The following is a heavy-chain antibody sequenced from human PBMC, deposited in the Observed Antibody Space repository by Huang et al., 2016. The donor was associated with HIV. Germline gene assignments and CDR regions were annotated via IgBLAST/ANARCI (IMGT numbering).Heavy chain of an antibody. D-gene: IGHD6-13*01. V-gene: IGHV3-30*18. Sequence: QVQLVESGGGVVQPGRSRGISCAASGFTFSSYGMHWVRQDPGEGLGGVAVISYDGKTKYYADSVKGRFSISRDNSKTTVYLQLNSLRVEDTAVYYCAKGGSAAAVLDFWGQGTLVTVSS. CDR1: GFTFSSYG. CDR2: ISYDGKTK. J-gene: IGHJ4*02. CDR3: AKGGSAAAVLDF.